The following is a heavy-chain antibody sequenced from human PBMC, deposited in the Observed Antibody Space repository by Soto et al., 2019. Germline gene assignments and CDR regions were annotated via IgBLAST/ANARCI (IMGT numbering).Heavy chain of an antibody. Sequence: PSETLSLTCTVYGGSISNYYWTWIRQPAGKGLEWIGRIYTSGTTNYNPSLKSRVTMSVDTSKNQFSLKLSSVTAADTALYYCARQTTYSSSWYDYWGHGTLVTVSS. V-gene: IGHV4-4*07. J-gene: IGHJ5*01. CDR1: GGSISNYY. CDR3: ARQTTYSSSWYDY. D-gene: IGHD6-13*01. CDR2: IYTSGTT.